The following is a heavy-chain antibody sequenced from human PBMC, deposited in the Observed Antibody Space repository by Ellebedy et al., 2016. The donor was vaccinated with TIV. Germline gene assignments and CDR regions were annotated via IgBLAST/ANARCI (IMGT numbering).Heavy chain of an antibody. CDR2: ITYDGSNQ. V-gene: IGHV3-30*18. J-gene: IGHJ6*02. CDR1: GFSFDIYS. D-gene: IGHD3-10*01. Sequence: GESLKISCEASGFSFDIYSMHWVRQAPGKGLEWVAVITYDGSNQHYADSVKGRFTISRDNSKNTLYLQMNSLRAEDTAVYYCAKCIGGTVRGAYYYYGLDVWGQGTTVTVSS. CDR3: AKCIGGTVRGAYYYYGLDV.